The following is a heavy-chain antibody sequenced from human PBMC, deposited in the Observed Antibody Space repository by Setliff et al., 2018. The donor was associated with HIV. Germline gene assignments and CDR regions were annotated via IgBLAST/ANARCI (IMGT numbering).Heavy chain of an antibody. CDR3: GTSPGSFTSVDETEAGDY. D-gene: IGHD6-25*01. Sequence: GASVKVSCKASGYNFGSYFMHGVRQAPGKGLEWMGRIDPEDGETIYGAKFQGRVTMTADTSAATAYMVLSSLRSEDTALYYCGTSPGSFTSVDETEAGDYWGQGTLVTVSS. CDR2: IDPEDGET. CDR1: GYNFGSYF. J-gene: IGHJ4*02. V-gene: IGHV1-69-2*01.